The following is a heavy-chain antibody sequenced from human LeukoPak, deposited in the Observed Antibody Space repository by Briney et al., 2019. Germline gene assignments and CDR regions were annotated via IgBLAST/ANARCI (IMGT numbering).Heavy chain of an antibody. CDR2: IYYSGST. V-gene: IGHV4-31*03. D-gene: IGHD6-19*01. CDR1: GGSISSSSYY. CDR3: ARANFIKYSSGWTFDY. Sequence: PSETLSLTCTVSGGSISSSSYYWGWIRQHPGKGLEWIGYIYYSGSTYYNPSLKSRVTISVDTSKNQFSLKLSSVTAADTAVYYCARANFIKYSSGWTFDYWGQGTLVTVSS. J-gene: IGHJ4*02.